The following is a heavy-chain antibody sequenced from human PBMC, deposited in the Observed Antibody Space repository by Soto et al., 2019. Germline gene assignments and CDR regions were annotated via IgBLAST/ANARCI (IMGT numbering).Heavy chain of an antibody. CDR3: GSSGNYYRLHSFDY. CDR2: IWYDGSYK. Sequence: QVQLVESGGGVVQPGRSLRLSCAASGFTFSSYGMHWVRQVPGKGLAWVAVIWYDGSYKFYSDSVKGRFTISRDNSKNTLFLQMNSLRAEDTAVYYCGSSGNYYRLHSFDYWGQGTLVTVSS. D-gene: IGHD3-10*01. V-gene: IGHV3-33*01. CDR1: GFTFSSYG. J-gene: IGHJ4*02.